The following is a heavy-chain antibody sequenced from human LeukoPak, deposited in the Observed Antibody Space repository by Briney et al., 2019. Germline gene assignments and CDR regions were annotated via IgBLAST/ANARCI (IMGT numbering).Heavy chain of an antibody. Sequence: ETLSLTCAVSGGSISSSNWWSWVRQAPGKGLEWVANIKQDGSEKYYVDSVKGRFTISRDNAKNSLYLQMNSLRAEDTAVYYCASLDIHDYSNYGMIFDYWGQGTLVTVSS. D-gene: IGHD4-11*01. J-gene: IGHJ4*02. CDR1: GGSISSSNW. V-gene: IGHV3-7*01. CDR2: IKQDGSEK. CDR3: ASLDIHDYSNYGMIFDY.